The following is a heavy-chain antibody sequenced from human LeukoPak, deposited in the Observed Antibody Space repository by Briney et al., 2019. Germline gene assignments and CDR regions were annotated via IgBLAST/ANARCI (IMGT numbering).Heavy chain of an antibody. V-gene: IGHV4-39*07. CDR3: AREDSSGWYYFDY. CDR2: IYYSGST. Sequence: PSETLSLTCAVSGGSFSSGTWAWIRQPPGKGLEWIGSIYYSGSTYYNPSLKSRVTISVDTSKNQFSLKLSSVTAADTAVYYCAREDSSGWYYFDYWGQGTLVTVSS. D-gene: IGHD6-19*01. CDR1: GGSFSSGT. J-gene: IGHJ4*02.